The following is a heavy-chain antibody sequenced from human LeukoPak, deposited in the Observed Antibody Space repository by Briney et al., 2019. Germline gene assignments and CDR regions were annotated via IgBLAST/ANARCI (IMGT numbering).Heavy chain of an antibody. CDR3: ARSPPCLGGGSCYSAGFLDY. D-gene: IGHD2-15*01. CDR1: GGSISSYY. Sequence: SETLSLTCTVSGGSISSYYWSWIRQPAGKGLEWIGRIYTSVSTNYNPSLKSRVTMSVDTSKNQFSLKLSSVTAADTAVYYCARSPPCLGGGSCYSAGFLDYWGQGTLVTVSS. V-gene: IGHV4-4*07. CDR2: IYTSVST. J-gene: IGHJ4*02.